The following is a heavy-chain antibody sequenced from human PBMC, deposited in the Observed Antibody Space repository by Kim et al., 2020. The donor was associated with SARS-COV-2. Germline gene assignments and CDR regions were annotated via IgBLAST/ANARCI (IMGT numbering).Heavy chain of an antibody. Sequence: GGSLRLSCQASGFTFSDYYMSWIRQAPGKGLEWVSYISPSSQYTNYADSVKGRFTISRDNAKNSMYLQMSSMRGDDKAVYFCVRGGKKYGPEEVWGQG. D-gene: IGHD3-10*01. J-gene: IGHJ4*02. CDR3: VRGGKKYGPEEV. CDR1: GFTFSDYY. V-gene: IGHV3-11*03. CDR2: ISPSSQYT.